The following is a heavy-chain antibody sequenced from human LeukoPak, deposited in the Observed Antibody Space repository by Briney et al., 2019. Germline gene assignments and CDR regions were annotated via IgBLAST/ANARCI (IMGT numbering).Heavy chain of an antibody. J-gene: IGHJ4*02. Sequence: PSETLSLTCAVYGGSFSGYYWSWIRQPPGKGLEWIGEINHSGSTNYNPSLKSRVTISVDTSKNQFSLKLSSVTAADTAVYYCASLSTGYWGQGTLVTVSS. CDR2: INHSGST. V-gene: IGHV4-34*01. D-gene: IGHD2/OR15-2a*01. CDR1: GGSFSGYY. CDR3: ASLSTGY.